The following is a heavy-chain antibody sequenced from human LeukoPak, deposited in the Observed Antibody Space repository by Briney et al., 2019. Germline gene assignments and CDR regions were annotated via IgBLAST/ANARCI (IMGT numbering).Heavy chain of an antibody. CDR3: ARGGSVTGIH. V-gene: IGHV4-59*12. Sequence: SETLSLTCTVSGGSIGSYYWSWIRQPPGKGLEWIGYIYHSGSTYYNPSLKSRVTISVDRSKNQFSLKLSSVTAADTAVYYCARGGSVTGIHWGQGTLVTVSS. J-gene: IGHJ4*02. CDR1: GGSIGSYY. CDR2: IYHSGST. D-gene: IGHD4-11*01.